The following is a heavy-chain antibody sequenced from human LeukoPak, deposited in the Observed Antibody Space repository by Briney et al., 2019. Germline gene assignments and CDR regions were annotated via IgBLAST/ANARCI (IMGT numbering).Heavy chain of an antibody. D-gene: IGHD3-3*01. CDR2: IYYSGST. CDR1: GGSISSYY. J-gene: IGHJ4*02. Sequence: SETLSLTCTVSGGSISSYYWSWIRQPPGKGLEWIGYIYYSGSTNYNPSLKSRVTISVDTSKNQFSLKLSSVTAADTAVYYCARSPYYDFWSGYPLGPYFDYWGQGTLVTASS. CDR3: ARSPYYDFWSGYPLGPYFDY. V-gene: IGHV4-59*08.